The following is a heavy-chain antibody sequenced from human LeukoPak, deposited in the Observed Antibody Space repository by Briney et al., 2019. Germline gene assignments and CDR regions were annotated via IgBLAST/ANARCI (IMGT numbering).Heavy chain of an antibody. J-gene: IGHJ6*03. CDR1: GFSFSTYG. V-gene: IGHV3-23*01. Sequence: PGGSLRLSCTASGFSFSTYGMTWVRQAPGKGLEWVSGISGSAFSTYYADSVKGRFTISRDNSKNTLYLQMNSLRAEDTAVYYCARALEGYYYYYMDVWGKGTTVTISS. CDR3: ARALEGYYYYYMDV. CDR2: ISGSAFST.